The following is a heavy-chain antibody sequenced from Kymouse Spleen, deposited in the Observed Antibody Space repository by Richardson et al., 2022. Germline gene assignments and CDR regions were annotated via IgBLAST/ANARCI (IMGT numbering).Heavy chain of an antibody. Sequence: QVQLQQWGAGLLKPSETLSLTCAVYGGSFSGYYWSWIRQPPGKGLEWIGEINHSGSTNYNPSLKSRVTISVDTSKNQFSLKLSSVTAADTAVYYCASSIAARTRFDYWGQGTLVTVSS. CDR2: INHSGST. CDR1: GGSFSGYY. D-gene: IGHD6-6*01. CDR3: ASSIAARTRFDY. V-gene: IGHV4-34*01. J-gene: IGHJ4*02.